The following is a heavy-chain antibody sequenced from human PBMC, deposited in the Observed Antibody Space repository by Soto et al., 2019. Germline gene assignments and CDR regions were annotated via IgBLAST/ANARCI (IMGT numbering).Heavy chain of an antibody. D-gene: IGHD4-17*01. CDR2: IKSKTDGGTT. CDR1: GFTFSNAW. Sequence: PGGSLRLSCAASGFTFSNAWMSWVRQAPGKGLDWVGRIKSKTDGGTTDHAAPVKGSFTISRDDSKNTLYLQMNSLKTEDTAVYYCTTVTYGDNQFDYWGQGTLVTVSS. CDR3: TTVTYGDNQFDY. V-gene: IGHV3-15*01. J-gene: IGHJ4*02.